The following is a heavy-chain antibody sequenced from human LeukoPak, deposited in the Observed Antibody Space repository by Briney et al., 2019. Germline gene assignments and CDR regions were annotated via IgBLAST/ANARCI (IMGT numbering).Heavy chain of an antibody. Sequence: PSETLSLTCAVYGGSFSGYYWSWIRQPPGKGLEWIGEINHSGSTNYNPSLKSRVTISVDTSKNQFSLKLNSVTAADTAVYYCARGRYSGYLDYWGQGTLVTVSS. J-gene: IGHJ4*02. CDR2: INHSGST. CDR3: ARGRYSGYLDY. V-gene: IGHV4-34*01. CDR1: GGSFSGYY. D-gene: IGHD1-26*01.